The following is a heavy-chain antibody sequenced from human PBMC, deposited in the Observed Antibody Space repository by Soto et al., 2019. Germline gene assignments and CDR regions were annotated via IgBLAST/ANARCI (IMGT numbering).Heavy chain of an antibody. CDR2: IIPILGIA. V-gene: IGHV1-69*02. Sequence: QVQLVQSGAEVKKPGSSVKVSCKASGGTFSSYTISWVRQAPGQGLEWMGRIIPILGIANYAQKFQGRVTITADKTTSTAYMELSSLRSEDTAVYYCAGGIQPNVGGMDVWGQGTTVTVSS. D-gene: IGHD5-18*01. CDR1: GGTFSSYT. J-gene: IGHJ6*02. CDR3: AGGIQPNVGGMDV.